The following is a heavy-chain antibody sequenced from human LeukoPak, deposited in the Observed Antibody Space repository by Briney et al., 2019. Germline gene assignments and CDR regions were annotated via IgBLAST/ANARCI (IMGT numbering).Heavy chain of an antibody. V-gene: IGHV1-18*01. CDR3: ARDFPPDY. CDR1: GYTFTSYG. J-gene: IGHJ4*02. CDR2: ISGYNGNT. Sequence: ASVKVSCKASGYTFTSYGISWVRQAPGQGLEWMGWISGYNGNTNYAQKFQGRATLTTGSSTSTAYMELRSLRSDDTAVYYCARDFPPDYWGQGTLVTVSS.